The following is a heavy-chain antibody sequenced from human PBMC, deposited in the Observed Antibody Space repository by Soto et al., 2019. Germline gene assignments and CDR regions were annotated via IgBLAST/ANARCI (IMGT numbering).Heavy chain of an antibody. CDR1: GYSFTSYW. D-gene: IGHD6-13*01. CDR3: ARLQAAAGDNDLIFDY. V-gene: IGHV5-10-1*01. J-gene: IGHJ4*02. Sequence: GESLKISWKGSGYSFTSYWISWVLQIPWKGLEWMGRTDPSDSYTNYSPSFQGHVTISADKSISTAYLQWSSLKASDTAMYYCARLQAAAGDNDLIFDYWGQGTLVTVSS. CDR2: TDPSDSYT.